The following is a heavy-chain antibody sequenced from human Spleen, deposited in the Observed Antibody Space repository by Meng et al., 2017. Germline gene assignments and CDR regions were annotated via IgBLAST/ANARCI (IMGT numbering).Heavy chain of an antibody. V-gene: IGHV4-4*02. D-gene: IGHD6-19*01. CDR1: GVSIKSCNW. J-gene: IGHJ4*02. CDR2: IYHIGST. CDR3: AGFSSGWGAFDC. Sequence: QVQQREPGPGKVKPSGSLSCTGAVAGVSIKSCNWWSWARQPPGKGLEWIGEIYHIGSTNYNPSLKSRVTITVDKSKTQFSLNVTAVTAADTAVYYCAGFSSGWGAFDCWGQGTLVTVSS.